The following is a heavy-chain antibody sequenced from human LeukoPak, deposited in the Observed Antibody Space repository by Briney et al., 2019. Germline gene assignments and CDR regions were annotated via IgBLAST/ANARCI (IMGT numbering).Heavy chain of an antibody. Sequence: GGSLRLSCAASGFTFNSFWMSWVRQAPGKGLEWVANIKQDGSEKYYVDSVKGRFTISRDNAKNSLYLQMNSLTAEDTAVYYCATGMWYSSGWPDYWGQGTLVTVSS. V-gene: IGHV3-7*02. J-gene: IGHJ4*02. CDR2: IKQDGSEK. CDR3: ATGMWYSSGWPDY. CDR1: GFTFNSFW. D-gene: IGHD6-19*01.